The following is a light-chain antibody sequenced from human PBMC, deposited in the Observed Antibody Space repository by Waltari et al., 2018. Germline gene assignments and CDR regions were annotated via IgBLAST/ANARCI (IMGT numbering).Light chain of an antibody. CDR3: SSYISSSTLEL. CDR2: VVS. V-gene: IGLV2-14*03. J-gene: IGLJ2*01. Sequence: QSPLSQPAPVSGCLVQTLTISCTGTTTDVGGYNYVSWYQHHPGKAPKLMIYVVSNRPSGVSNRFSGSKSGNTASLTISGLQAEDEADYYCSSYISSSTLELFGGGTSLTVL. CDR1: TTDVGGYNY.